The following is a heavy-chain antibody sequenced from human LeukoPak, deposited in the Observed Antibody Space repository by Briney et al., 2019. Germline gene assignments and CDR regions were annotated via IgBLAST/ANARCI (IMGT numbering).Heavy chain of an antibody. D-gene: IGHD6-19*01. CDR3: ARGGDSSGWFYFDY. V-gene: IGHV1-2*02. CDR2: INPNSGGT. J-gene: IGHJ4*02. CDR1: GYTFTGYY. Sequence: ASEKVSCKASGYTFTGYYMHWVRQAPGQGLAWMGWINPNSGGTNYAQKFQGRVTMTRDTSISTAYMELSRLRSDDTAVYYCARGGDSSGWFYFDYWGQGTLVTVSS.